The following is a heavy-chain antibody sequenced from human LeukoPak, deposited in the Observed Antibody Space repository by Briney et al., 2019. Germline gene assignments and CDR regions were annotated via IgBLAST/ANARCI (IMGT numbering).Heavy chain of an antibody. CDR1: GGTFSSYA. Sequence: PVKVSCKASGGTFSSYAISWVRQAPGQGLEWMGGIIPIFGTANYAQKFQGRVTITADESTSTAYMELSSLRSEDTAVYYCELGITFGGVIVMDYWGQGTLVTVSS. J-gene: IGHJ4*02. V-gene: IGHV1-69*13. D-gene: IGHD3-16*02. CDR2: IIPIFGTA. CDR3: ELGITFGGVIVMDY.